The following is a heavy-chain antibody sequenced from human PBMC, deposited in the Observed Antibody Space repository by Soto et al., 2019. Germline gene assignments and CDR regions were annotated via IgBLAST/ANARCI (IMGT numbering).Heavy chain of an antibody. D-gene: IGHD4-17*01. V-gene: IGHV1-18*01. CDR2: ISAYNGNT. CDR1: GYTFTSYG. J-gene: IGHJ6*02. Sequence: ASVKVSCKASGYTFTSYGISWVRQAPGQGLEWMGWISAYNGNTNYAQKLQGRVTMTTDTSTNTAYMELRSLRSDDTAVYYCARDPRELYPEPPYGDYYYYGMDVWGQGTTVTVSS. CDR3: ARDPRELYPEPPYGDYYYYGMDV.